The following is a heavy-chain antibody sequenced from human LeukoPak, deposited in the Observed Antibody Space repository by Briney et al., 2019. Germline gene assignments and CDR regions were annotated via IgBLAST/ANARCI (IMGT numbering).Heavy chain of an antibody. D-gene: IGHD3-10*01. V-gene: IGHV1-18*01. CDR3: ARDPRYYGSGSSQDY. Sequence: ASVKVSCKASGYTFTSYGISWVRQAPGQGLEWMGWISAYNGNTNYAQKLQGRVTTTTDTSTSTAYMELRSLRSDDTAVYYCARDPRYYGSGSSQDYWGQGTLVTVSS. CDR1: GYTFTSYG. CDR2: ISAYNGNT. J-gene: IGHJ4*02.